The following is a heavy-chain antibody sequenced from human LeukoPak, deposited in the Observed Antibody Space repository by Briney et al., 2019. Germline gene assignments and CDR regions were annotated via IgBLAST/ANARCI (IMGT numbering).Heavy chain of an antibody. V-gene: IGHV3-23*01. CDR1: GFTFSSTV. Sequence: GGSLRLSCAASGFTFSSTVMTWVRQAPGKGLEWVSSIGGSGASTYYADPVKGRFTISRDNSKNTMYLQMNSLRADDTAIYYCAKLYGATTNWGQGTLVSVSS. D-gene: IGHD1-26*01. J-gene: IGHJ4*02. CDR2: IGGSGAST. CDR3: AKLYGATTN.